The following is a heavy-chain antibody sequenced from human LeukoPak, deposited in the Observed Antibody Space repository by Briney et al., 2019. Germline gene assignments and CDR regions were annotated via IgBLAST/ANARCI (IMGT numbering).Heavy chain of an antibody. V-gene: IGHV4-34*01. CDR3: ACLTKARPYYYYYYMDV. Sequence: PSETLSLTCAVYGGSFSGYYWSWIRQPPGKGLEWIGEINHSGSTNYNPSLKSRVTISVDTSKNQFSLKLSSVTAADTAVYYCACLTKARPYYYYYYMDVWGKGTMVTVSS. J-gene: IGHJ6*03. D-gene: IGHD6-6*01. CDR1: GGSFSGYY. CDR2: INHSGST.